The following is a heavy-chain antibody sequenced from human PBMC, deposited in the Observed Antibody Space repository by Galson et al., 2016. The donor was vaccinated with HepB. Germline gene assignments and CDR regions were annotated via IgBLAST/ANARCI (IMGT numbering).Heavy chain of an antibody. V-gene: IGHV3-9*01. CDR3: AKSPLRSCVVDGFGF. D-gene: IGHD1-26*01. CDR2: IRSDSDTI. J-gene: IGHJ3*01. Sequence: SLRLSCAASGFTFDEYAMHWVRQVPGKGLEWVSGIRSDSDTIGYADSVKGRFTISRDNAKNSLYLQMNSLRAEDTALYYCAKSPLRSCVVDGFGFWGQGTMVTVSS. CDR1: GFTFDEYA.